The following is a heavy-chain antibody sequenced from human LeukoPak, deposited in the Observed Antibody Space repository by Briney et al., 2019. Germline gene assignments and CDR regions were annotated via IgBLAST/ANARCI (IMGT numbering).Heavy chain of an antibody. CDR2: IGYDGGDQ. CDR1: GFTFSAYG. CDR3: AKDSTYYALNYYHYMDV. J-gene: IGHJ6*03. V-gene: IGHV3-30*02. Sequence: GGSLRLSCAASGFTFSAYGMHWVRQAPGKGLEWVAFIGYDGGDQHFGDSVKGRFTISRDNSKNTLYLHMNILRPEDTAVYFCAKDSTYYALNYYHYMDVWGKGATVTVSS. D-gene: IGHD2-2*01.